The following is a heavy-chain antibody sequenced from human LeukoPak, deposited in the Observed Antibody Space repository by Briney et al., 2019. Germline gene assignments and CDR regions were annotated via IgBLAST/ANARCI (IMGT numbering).Heavy chain of an antibody. CDR3: ARDWGDGMLRTHYYGMDV. CDR2: INPNSGGT. D-gene: IGHD2-8*01. V-gene: IGHV1-2*02. CDR1: GYTFTGYY. Sequence: ASVKVSCKASGYTFTGYYMHWVRQAPGQGLEWMGWINPNSGGTNYAQKFQGRVTMTRDTSISTAYMELSRLRSDDTAVYYCARDWGDGMLRTHYYGMDVWAKGPRSPSP. J-gene: IGHJ6*02.